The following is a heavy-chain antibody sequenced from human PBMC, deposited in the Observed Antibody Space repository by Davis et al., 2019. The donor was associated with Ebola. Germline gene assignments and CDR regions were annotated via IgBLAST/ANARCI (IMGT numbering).Heavy chain of an antibody. J-gene: IGHJ6*03. CDR3: ARVSPGDYYYYYMDV. Sequence: PGGSLRLSCAVYGGSFSGYYWSWIRQPPGKGLEWIGEINHSGSTNYNPSLKSRVTISVDTSKNQFSLKLSSVTAADTAVYYCARVSPGDYYYYYMDVWGKGTTVTVSS. CDR2: INHSGST. V-gene: IGHV4-34*01. CDR1: GGSFSGYY. D-gene: IGHD3-10*01.